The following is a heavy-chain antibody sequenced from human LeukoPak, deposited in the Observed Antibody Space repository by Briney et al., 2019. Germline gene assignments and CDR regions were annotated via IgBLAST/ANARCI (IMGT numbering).Heavy chain of an antibody. CDR1: GVSFSGPY. V-gene: IGHV4-59*11. Sequence: PSETLSLTCTVSGVSFSGPYWSWIRQTPGKGLEWIGYIYHNGDTRYNPSLKSRVTMSVDTSKNQFSLKLNSVTPADTAVYYCARDGYGPTDLWGKGSLVTVSS. CDR3: ARDGYGPTDL. CDR2: IYHNGDT. D-gene: IGHD3-10*01. J-gene: IGHJ4*02.